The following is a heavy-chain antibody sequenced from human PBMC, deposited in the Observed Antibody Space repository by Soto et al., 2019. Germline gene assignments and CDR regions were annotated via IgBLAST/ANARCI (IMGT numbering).Heavy chain of an antibody. Sequence: QVQLVQSGAEVRKPGSSVKVSCKASGGTFSSHVLSWVRQAPGQGLEWMGGIIPMFGTPQYAQKFQGRVRIAANESTDTDYMELRSVRSDDIAVYYCAKSNDMQWLTLSVGTWHDYWGQGTLLTVSS. CDR3: AKSNDMQWLTLSVGTWHDY. D-gene: IGHD1-7*01. CDR2: IIPMFGTP. J-gene: IGHJ4*01. CDR1: GGTFSSHV. V-gene: IGHV1-69*01.